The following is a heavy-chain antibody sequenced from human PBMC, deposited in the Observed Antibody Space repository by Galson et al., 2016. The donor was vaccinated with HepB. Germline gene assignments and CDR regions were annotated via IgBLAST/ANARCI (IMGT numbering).Heavy chain of an antibody. CDR3: ARHVAPVPLEDDACDI. D-gene: IGHD2-15*01. Sequence: QSGAEVKKPGESLKISCKGSGFFFTAYWIAWVRQMPGKGLEWMGIIYPSDSDTRYSPSFQGQVTISADKSISTAYLQWSSLKASDTAIYYCARHVAPVPLEDDACDIWGQGTMVTVSS. V-gene: IGHV5-51*01. CDR2: IYPSDSDT. J-gene: IGHJ3*02. CDR1: GFFFTAYW.